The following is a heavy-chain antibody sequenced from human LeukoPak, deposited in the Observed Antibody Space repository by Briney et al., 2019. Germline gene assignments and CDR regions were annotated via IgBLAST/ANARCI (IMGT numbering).Heavy chain of an antibody. CDR1: GFTFSSYS. CDR3: AGGARGYNWYFDL. CDR2: ISTSSSYI. V-gene: IGHV3-21*06. J-gene: IGHJ2*01. D-gene: IGHD3-16*01. Sequence: GGSLRLSCAAAGFTFSSYSMNWVRQAPGKGLEWVSSISTSSSYIYYADSVKGRFTSSRDNAKNSLYLQINSLRAEDTAAYYCAGGARGYNWYFDLWGRGTLVTVSS.